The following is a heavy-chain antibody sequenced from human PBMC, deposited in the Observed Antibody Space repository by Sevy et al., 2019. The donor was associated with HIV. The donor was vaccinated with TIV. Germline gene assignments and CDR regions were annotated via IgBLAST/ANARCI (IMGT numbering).Heavy chain of an antibody. CDR2: ISASGGSI. CDR3: AREDSGYEY. V-gene: IGHV3-23*01. J-gene: IGHJ4*02. Sequence: GGSLRLSCAASGFRFSSYGMNWVRQAPGKGLEWVSSISASGGSIYYADSVKGRFTISRDNSKKTVDLQMNSLRAGDTAVYYCAREDSGYEYWGQGTLVTVSS. CDR1: GFRFSSYG. D-gene: IGHD5-12*01.